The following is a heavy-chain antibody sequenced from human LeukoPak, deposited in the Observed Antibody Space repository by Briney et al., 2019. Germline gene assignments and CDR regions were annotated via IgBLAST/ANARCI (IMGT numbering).Heavy chain of an antibody. D-gene: IGHD6-13*01. CDR1: GYTFTSYS. Sequence: ASVKVSCKASGYTFTSYSMNWVRQAPGQGLEWLGWINTNTGNPTYAQGFTGRFVFSLDTSVSTAYLQISSLKAEDTAVYYCARITGIAAAGMVDYWGQGTLVTVSS. CDR2: INTNTGNP. V-gene: IGHV7-4-1*02. J-gene: IGHJ4*02. CDR3: ARITGIAAAGMVDY.